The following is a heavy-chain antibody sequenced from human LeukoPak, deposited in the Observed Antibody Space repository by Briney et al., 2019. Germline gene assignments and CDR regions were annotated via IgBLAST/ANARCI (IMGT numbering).Heavy chain of an antibody. CDR3: ARLLADCSSTSCPSPWGAFDI. J-gene: IGHJ3*02. CDR1: GGSISSSSYY. D-gene: IGHD2-2*01. CDR2: IYYSRST. Sequence: SETLSLTCTVSGGSISSSSYYWGWIRQPPGKGLEWIGSIYYSRSTYYNPSLKSRVTISVDTSRNQFSLKLSSVTAADTAVYYCARLLADCSSTSCPSPWGAFDIWGQGTMVTVSS. V-gene: IGHV4-39*01.